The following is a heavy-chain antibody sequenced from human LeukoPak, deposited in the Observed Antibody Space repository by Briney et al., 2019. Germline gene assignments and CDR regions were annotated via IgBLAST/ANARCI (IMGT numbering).Heavy chain of an antibody. D-gene: IGHD3-10*01. CDR3: AKEYDSGGYGANFDY. Sequence: GSLRLSCAASGFTFSNYGMHWVRQAPGKGLEWMTTIWYDGNNKYYADSVKGRFTISRDNSRNTMYLQMNSLRAEDTAVYYCAKEYDSGGYGANFDYWGQGTLVTVSS. J-gene: IGHJ4*02. CDR1: GFTFSNYG. CDR2: IWYDGNNK. V-gene: IGHV3-30*02.